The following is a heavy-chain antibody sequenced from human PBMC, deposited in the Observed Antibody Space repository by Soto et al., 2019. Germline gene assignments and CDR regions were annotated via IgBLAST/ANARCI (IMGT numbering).Heavy chain of an antibody. CDR1: GFMFDSYA. CDR2: ISASGGDT. CDR3: TTNVDCVRGSCYGHGDY. J-gene: IGHJ4*02. D-gene: IGHD2-15*01. V-gene: IGHV3-23*01. Sequence: EVRLLESGGGLVQPGGSLRLSCEASGFMFDSYAMSWVRRAPGKGLEWVSAISASGGDTYYSDSARGRFTISRDNSKNMQSLQMNSLRVEDTAVYYCTTNVDCVRGSCYGHGDYWGQGILVTVSS.